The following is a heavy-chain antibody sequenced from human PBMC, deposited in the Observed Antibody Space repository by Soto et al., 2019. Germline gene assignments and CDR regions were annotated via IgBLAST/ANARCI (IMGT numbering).Heavy chain of an antibody. V-gene: IGHV3-11*01. CDR2: ISTTGASI. CDR1: GFSFRDHY. CDR3: ARESPYDIVPGYSNLYMDT. J-gene: IGHJ4*02. Sequence: QVQLVESGGGLVKPGGSLRLSCVASGFSFRDHYMNWIRQRPGKGLEWVAYISTTGASIYYADSVKGRFSISRDNAQKSLYLQMNGLTAEDTAVYYCARESPYDIVPGYSNLYMDTWGQGTLVTVSS. D-gene: IGHD2-15*01.